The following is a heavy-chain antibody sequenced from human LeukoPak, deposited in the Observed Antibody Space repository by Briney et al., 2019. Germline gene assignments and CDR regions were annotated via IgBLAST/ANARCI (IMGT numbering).Heavy chain of an antibody. CDR1: GFTFSSYG. CDR3: ARVSFYDSSGYYPPDY. Sequence: GGSLRLSGAASGFTFSSYGMHWVRQAPGKGLEWVAVIWYDGSNKYYADSVKGRFTISRDNSKNTLYLQMNSLRAEDTAVYYCARVSFYDSSGYYPPDYWGQGTLVTVSS. J-gene: IGHJ4*02. V-gene: IGHV3-33*01. D-gene: IGHD3-22*01. CDR2: IWYDGSNK.